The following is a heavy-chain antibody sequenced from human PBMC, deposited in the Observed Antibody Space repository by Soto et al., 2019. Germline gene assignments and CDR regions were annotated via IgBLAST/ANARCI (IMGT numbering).Heavy chain of an antibody. CDR2: INAGNGNT. J-gene: IGHJ4*02. Sequence: QVQLVQSGAEVKKPGASVKVSCKASGYTFTSYAMQWVRQAPGKRLGWMGWINAGNGNTKYSHKVQGRVTITRDTSASTAYRELRSLGSEDTAVYYWARDPVYSYGSNLGRGTLVTVSS. V-gene: IGHV1-3*01. D-gene: IGHD5-18*01. CDR3: ARDPVYSYGSN. CDR1: GYTFTSYA.